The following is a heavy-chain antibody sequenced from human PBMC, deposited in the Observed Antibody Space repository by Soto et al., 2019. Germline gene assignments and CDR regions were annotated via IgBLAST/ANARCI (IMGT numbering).Heavy chain of an antibody. V-gene: IGHV4-4*07. J-gene: IGHJ5*02. Sequence: QVQLQESGPGLVKPSETLSLTCTVSGGSISSYYWSWIRQPAGKGLEWIGRIYTSGSTNYNPSLKSRVTMSVDPSKNHFSLKLSSVPAADPAVYYCARDGVQLWLEGGWFDPWGQGTLVTVSS. CDR1: GGSISSYY. D-gene: IGHD5-18*01. CDR3: ARDGVQLWLEGGWFDP. CDR2: IYTSGST.